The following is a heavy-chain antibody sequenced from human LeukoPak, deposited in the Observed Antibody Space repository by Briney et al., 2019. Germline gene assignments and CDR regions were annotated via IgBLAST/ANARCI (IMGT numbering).Heavy chain of an antibody. CDR2: MSGSVGST. D-gene: IGHD3-22*01. CDR3: AKCSRYDSSGYYYVLDY. CDR1: GFTFSSYA. Sequence: GPYLRLSCAASGFTFSSYAMSWARQAPGRGLGWVPSMSGSVGSTCYADSVTGRLTISKRHSKNMPYLQMNGLRAEDTAVYYCAKCSRYDSSGYYYVLDYWGQGTLVTVSS. J-gene: IGHJ4*02. V-gene: IGHV3-23*01.